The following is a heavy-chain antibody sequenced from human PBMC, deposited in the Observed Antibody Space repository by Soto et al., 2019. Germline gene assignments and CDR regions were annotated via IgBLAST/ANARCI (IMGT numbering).Heavy chain of an antibody. V-gene: IGHV3-23*01. CDR3: VSWVSAHFDF. D-gene: IGHD2-8*01. J-gene: IGHJ4*02. CDR2: INANAIDT. CDR1: GFIFGNHG. Sequence: PXESLSLSFAASGFIFGNHGMTWVHQAPGRALEWVSTINANAIDTHYADSVKGRFTISRDNSKSALDLQMNSLRAEDTAIYYCVSWVSAHFDFWGPGTLVTVSS.